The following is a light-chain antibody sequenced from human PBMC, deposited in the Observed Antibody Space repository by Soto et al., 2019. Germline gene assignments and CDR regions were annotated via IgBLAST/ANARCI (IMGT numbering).Light chain of an antibody. V-gene: IGKV3-11*01. CDR3: QQRTNWPT. Sequence: EIVLTQSPATLSLSPGERVTLSCRASQSVNTYLAWYQQKPGQASRLLIYDATNRAVDIPARFSGGGSGTDFTLTISSLEPEDFAVYYCQQRTNWPTFGGGTKVEIK. J-gene: IGKJ4*01. CDR1: QSVNTY. CDR2: DAT.